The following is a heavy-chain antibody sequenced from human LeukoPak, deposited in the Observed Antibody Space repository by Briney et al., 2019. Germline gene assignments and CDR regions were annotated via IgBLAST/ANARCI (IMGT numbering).Heavy chain of an antibody. V-gene: IGHV1-69*05. CDR3: ASVRGYSYGYSGSFDY. CDR1: GGTFSSYA. Sequence: SVKVSCKASGGTFSSYAISWVRQAPGQGLEWMGGIIPIFGTANYAQKFQGRVTITTDESTSTAYMELSSLRSEDTAVYYCASVRGYSYGYSGSFDYWGQGTLVTVSS. J-gene: IGHJ4*02. CDR2: IIPIFGTA. D-gene: IGHD5-18*01.